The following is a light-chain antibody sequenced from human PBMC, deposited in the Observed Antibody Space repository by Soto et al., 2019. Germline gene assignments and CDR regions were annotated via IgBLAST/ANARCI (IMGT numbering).Light chain of an antibody. CDR2: RAS. V-gene: IGKV4-1*01. CDR1: QSALHSSNNDNS. CDR3: QQYYSTPST. J-gene: IGKJ5*01. Sequence: VMMQSPDALAVALGEGTTINCRWSQSALHSSNNDNSVAWYQQKPGQPPKLLIYRASIRASGVPDRFSASGSGTDFTLTITSLQAQDVAVYYCQQYYSTPSTFGQGTRLEI.